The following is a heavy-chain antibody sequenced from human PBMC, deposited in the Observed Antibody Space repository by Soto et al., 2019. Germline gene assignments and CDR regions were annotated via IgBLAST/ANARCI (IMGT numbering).Heavy chain of an antibody. Sequence: SGPTLVNPTQTLTLTCTFSGFSLSTSGVGVGWIRQPPGKALEWLAVIFWDDDKRYSPSLKDRLTITKDTSKNQVVLTMTNMDPADTATYYCAHRRYCSGGSCYDYWGQGTLVTVPQ. CDR3: AHRRYCSGGSCYDY. V-gene: IGHV2-5*02. J-gene: IGHJ4*02. CDR2: IFWDDDK. D-gene: IGHD2-15*01. CDR1: GFSLSTSGVG.